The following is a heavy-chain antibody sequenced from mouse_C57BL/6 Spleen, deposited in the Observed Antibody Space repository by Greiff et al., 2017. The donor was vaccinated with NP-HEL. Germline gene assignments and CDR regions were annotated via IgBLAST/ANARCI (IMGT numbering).Heavy chain of an antibody. CDR2: IRNKANGYTT. CDR3: ARYEGYSNYVFDY. CDR1: GFTFTDYY. Sequence: EVKLVESGGGLVQPGGSLSLSCAASGFTFTDYYMSWVRQPPGKALEWLGFIRNKANGYTTEYSASVKGRFTISRDNSQSILYLQMNALRAEDSATYYCARYEGYSNYVFDYWGQGTTLTVSS. D-gene: IGHD2-5*01. J-gene: IGHJ2*01. V-gene: IGHV7-3*01.